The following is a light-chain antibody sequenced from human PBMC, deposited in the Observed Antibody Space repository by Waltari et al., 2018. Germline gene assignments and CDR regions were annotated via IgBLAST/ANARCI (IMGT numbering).Light chain of an antibody. CDR3: ASYTSSKTWV. J-gene: IGLJ3*02. Sequence: QSALTQPASVSGSPGQSITLSCTGTSSDAGGYDYFSWYQQHPGKAPNLLIFDVTKRPSGVSDRFSGSKSGNTASLTMSGLHTEDEADYYCASYTSSKTWVFGGGTKLTVL. V-gene: IGLV2-14*01. CDR2: DVT. CDR1: SSDAGGYDY.